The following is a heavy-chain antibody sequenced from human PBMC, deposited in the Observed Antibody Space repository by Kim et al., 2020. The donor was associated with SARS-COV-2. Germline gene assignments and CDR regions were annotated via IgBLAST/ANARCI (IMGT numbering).Heavy chain of an antibody. J-gene: IGHJ4*02. CDR2: ISGTTTRT. V-gene: IGHV3-23*01. CDR3: AKVTFGPNVGEDHVDN. D-gene: IGHD2-21*01. Sequence: GGSLRLSCAASGFTFSSYAMNWVRQAPGKGLEWVSAISGTTTRTYYADSVKGRFTISRDNSKNTLYLRMDSLRAEDTATYYCAKVTFGPNVGEDHVDNWGQETLLTVSS. CDR1: GFTFSSYA.